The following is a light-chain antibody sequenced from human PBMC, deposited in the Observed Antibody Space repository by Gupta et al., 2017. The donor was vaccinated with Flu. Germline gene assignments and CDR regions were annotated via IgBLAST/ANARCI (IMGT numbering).Light chain of an antibody. CDR3: SSDTNTNTGV. J-gene: IGLJ1*01. V-gene: IGLV2-14*01. CDR2: VVT. Sequence: QSALTQPASVSGSPGQSITISCAGSSSDVGAYNLVSWYQQHPGKAPKLIIYVVTKRPAGVSNRFSGSKSGNTASLTISGLQEEDEADYYCSSDTNTNTGVFGTGTKVTVL. CDR1: SSDVGAYNL.